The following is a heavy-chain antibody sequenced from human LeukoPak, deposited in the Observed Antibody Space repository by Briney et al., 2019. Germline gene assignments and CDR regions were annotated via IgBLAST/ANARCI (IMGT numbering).Heavy chain of an antibody. CDR1: GGSISSHY. CDR2: IYYSGST. CDR3: AGVGPTAIREVSSLAP. V-gene: IGHV4-59*11. D-gene: IGHD3-10*01. Sequence: SETLSLTCTVSGGSISSHYWSWIRQPPGKGLEWIGYIYYSGSTNYNPSLKSRVTISVDTSKNHFSLKLSPVTAADTAVYYCAGVGPTAIREVSSLAPSGEGT. J-gene: IGHJ5*02.